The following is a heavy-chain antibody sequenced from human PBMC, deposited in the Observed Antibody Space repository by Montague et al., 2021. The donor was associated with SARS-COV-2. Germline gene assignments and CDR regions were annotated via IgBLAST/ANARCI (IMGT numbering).Heavy chain of an antibody. Sequence: SETLSLTCAVYGGSFSGYYWSWIRQPPGKGLEWIGEINHTGSTNYNPSLKSRVTISVDTSKNQFSLKLSSVTAADTAVYYCARGLGRKEDVWGQGTTVTVSS. CDR1: GGSFSGYY. D-gene: IGHD1-14*01. V-gene: IGHV4-34*01. CDR2: INHTGST. CDR3: ARGLGRKEDV. J-gene: IGHJ6*02.